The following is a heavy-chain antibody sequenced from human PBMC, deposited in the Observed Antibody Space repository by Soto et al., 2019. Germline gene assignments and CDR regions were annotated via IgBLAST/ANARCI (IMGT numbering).Heavy chain of an antibody. D-gene: IGHD3-3*01. CDR3: ARGGWNYDCIDV. CDR1: GFAFSGYG. V-gene: IGHV3-48*02. CDR2: VSNSGSMI. Sequence: GGSLRLSCEAFGFAFSGYGMNWVRQAPGKGLEWISSVSNSGSMIHYSASVKGRFTISRDSAMNSLYLQMNSLSDEDTAVYYCARGGWNYDCIDVWGQGTTVTVSS. J-gene: IGHJ6*02.